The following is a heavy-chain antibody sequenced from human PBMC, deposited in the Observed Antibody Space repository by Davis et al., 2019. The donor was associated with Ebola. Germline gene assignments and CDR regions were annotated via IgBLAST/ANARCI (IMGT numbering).Heavy chain of an antibody. V-gene: IGHV5-51*01. J-gene: IGHJ6*02. CDR3: ARHPYYYYGMDV. CDR1: GYSFNSYW. CDR2: IYPGDSDT. Sequence: GESLKIPCQGPGYSFNSYWIGRVRQMPGKGLEWMGIIYPGDSDTRYSPSFQGQVTISADKSISTAYLQWSSLKASDTAMYYCARHPYYYYGMDVWGQGTTVTVSS.